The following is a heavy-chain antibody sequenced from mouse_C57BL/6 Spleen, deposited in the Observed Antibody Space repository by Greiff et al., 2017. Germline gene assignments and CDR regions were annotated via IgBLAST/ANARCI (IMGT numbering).Heavy chain of an antibody. CDR2: INPNNGGT. CDR3: ASCGNYEQYYAMDY. V-gene: IGHV1-26*01. CDR1: GYTFTDYY. J-gene: IGHJ4*01. D-gene: IGHD2-1*01. Sequence: EVQLQQSGPELVKPGASVKISCKASGYTFTDYYMNWVRQSHGKSLEWIGDINPNNGGTSYNQKFKGKATLTVDKSSSTAYLELRSRTSEDSAVDYCASCGNYEQYYAMDYWGQGTSVTVSS.